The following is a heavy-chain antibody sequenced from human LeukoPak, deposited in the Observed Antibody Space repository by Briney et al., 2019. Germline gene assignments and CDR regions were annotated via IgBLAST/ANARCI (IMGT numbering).Heavy chain of an antibody. CDR2: ISWNSGSI. J-gene: IGHJ3*02. V-gene: IGHV3-9*01. CDR1: GFTFDDYA. D-gene: IGHD2-2*01. CDR3: ARGDCSSTSCSQGAFDI. Sequence: GGSLRLSCAASGFTFDDYAMHWVRQAPGKGLEWVSGISWNSGSIGYADSVKGRFTISRDNAKNSLYLQMNSLRAEDTAVYYCARGDCSSTSCSQGAFDIWGQGTMVTVSS.